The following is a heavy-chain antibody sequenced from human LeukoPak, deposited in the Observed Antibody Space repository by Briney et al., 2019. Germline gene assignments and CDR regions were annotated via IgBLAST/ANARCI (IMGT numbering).Heavy chain of an antibody. D-gene: IGHD1-26*01. V-gene: IGHV1-46*01. CDR1: GYTLTSYY. Sequence: ASVKVSCKVSGYTLTSYYMHWVRQAPGQGLEWMGIISPSGGSTSSAQKFQGRVTMTRDTSTSTVYTELSSLRSEDTAVYYCAREWVSGYYYGMDVWGQGTTVTVSS. J-gene: IGHJ6*02. CDR2: ISPSGGST. CDR3: AREWVSGYYYGMDV.